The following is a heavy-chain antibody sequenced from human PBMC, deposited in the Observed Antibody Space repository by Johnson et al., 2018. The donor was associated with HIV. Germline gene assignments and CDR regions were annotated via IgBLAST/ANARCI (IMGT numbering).Heavy chain of an antibody. V-gene: IGHV3-23*04. J-gene: IGHJ3*02. CDR1: GFTFSDYY. Sequence: VQLVESGGGLVKPGGSLRLSCAASGFTFSDYYMSWIRQAPGKGLEWVSAISGSGGSTYYADSVKGRFTISRDNSKNTLYLQMNSLRAEDTAVYCCARDPSRLRQSDIWGQGTMVTVSS. CDR2: ISGSGGST. CDR3: ARDPSRLRQSDI. D-gene: IGHD3-16*01.